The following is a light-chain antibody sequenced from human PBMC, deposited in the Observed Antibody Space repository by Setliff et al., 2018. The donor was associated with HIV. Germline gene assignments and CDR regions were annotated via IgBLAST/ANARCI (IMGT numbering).Light chain of an antibody. V-gene: IGLV2-14*03. J-gene: IGLJ1*01. Sequence: QSALTQPASVSGSPGQSITISCTGTSSDIGSSNFVSWYQQHPGKAPKVMVYNVDKRPSGASNRFSGSKSGNTASLTISGLQTDDEADYYCSSYSINNLYVFATGTNVTVL. CDR1: SSDIGSSNF. CDR3: SSYSINNLYV. CDR2: NVD.